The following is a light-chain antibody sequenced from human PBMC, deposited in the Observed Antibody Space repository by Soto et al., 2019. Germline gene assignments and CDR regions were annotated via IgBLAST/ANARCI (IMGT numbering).Light chain of an antibody. CDR1: QSISSW. CDR2: DAS. CDR3: QQYNSYSPEGT. V-gene: IGKV1-5*01. Sequence: DIQMTQSPSTLSASVGDRVTITCRASQSISSWLAWYQQKPGKAPKLLIYDASSLESGVPPRFSGSGSGTEFTLTISSLQPDDFATYYCQQYNSYSPEGTFGQGTKVEIK. J-gene: IGKJ1*01.